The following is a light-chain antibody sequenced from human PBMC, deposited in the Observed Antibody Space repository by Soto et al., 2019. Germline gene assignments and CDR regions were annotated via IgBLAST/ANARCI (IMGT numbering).Light chain of an antibody. CDR2: HAT. CDR1: QSVGNNF. Sequence: EIVLTQSPGTLSLSPGERAALSCRASQSVGNNFLGWYQQKPGQSPRLLIYHATSRATGIPDRFSGTASGTDFTLTISRLEPEDFAVYYCHQYARSPLTFGGGTKVEIK. J-gene: IGKJ4*01. V-gene: IGKV3-20*01. CDR3: HQYARSPLT.